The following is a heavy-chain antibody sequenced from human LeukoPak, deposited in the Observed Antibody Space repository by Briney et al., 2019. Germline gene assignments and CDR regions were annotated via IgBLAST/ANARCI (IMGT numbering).Heavy chain of an antibody. V-gene: IGHV4-30-4*08. D-gene: IGHD4-11*01. CDR3: ARDTVTTGWFDP. CDR1: GGSISSGDYY. Sequence: SETLSLTCTVSGGSISSGDYYWSWIRQPPGKGLEWIGYIYYSGSTYYNPSLKSRVTISVDTSKNQFSPKLSSVTAADTAVYYCARDTVTTGWFDPWGQGTLVTVSS. CDR2: IYYSGST. J-gene: IGHJ5*02.